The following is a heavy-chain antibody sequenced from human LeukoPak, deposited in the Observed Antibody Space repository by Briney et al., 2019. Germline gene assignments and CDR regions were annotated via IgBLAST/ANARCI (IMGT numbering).Heavy chain of an antibody. J-gene: IGHJ4*02. CDR2: ISSSDGNSK. Sequence: PGTSLRLSCATSGFTFTCCGMHWVRQASGKGLEWVAAISSSDGNSKYYADSVKGRFTISRGNSKNTVYLQMNSLRADDTAVYYCAKWSGNRPLYYFDYWGQGTLVTVSS. CDR1: GFTFTCCG. CDR3: AKWSGNRPLYYFDY. V-gene: IGHV3-30*18. D-gene: IGHD3-3*01.